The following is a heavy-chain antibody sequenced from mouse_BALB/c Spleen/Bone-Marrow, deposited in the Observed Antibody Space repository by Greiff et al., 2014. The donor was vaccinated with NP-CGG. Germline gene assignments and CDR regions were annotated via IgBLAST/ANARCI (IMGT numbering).Heavy chain of an antibody. CDR3: AKGVVSDY. CDR1: GYIFTTYN. D-gene: IGHD1-1*01. CDR2: IDPYNGDA. Sequence: VHVKQSGPELVKPGASVKVSCKASGYIFTTYNMYWMKQSHGKSLEWIGYIDPYNGDATYNQKFKGKATLTVDKSSSTAYLHLNSLTSEDSAVYYCAKGVVSDYWGQGTTLTVSS. J-gene: IGHJ2*01. V-gene: IGHV1S135*01.